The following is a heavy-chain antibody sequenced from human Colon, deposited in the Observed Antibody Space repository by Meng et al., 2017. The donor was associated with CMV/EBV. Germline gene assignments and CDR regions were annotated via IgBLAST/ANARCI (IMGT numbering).Heavy chain of an antibody. J-gene: IGHJ4*02. D-gene: IGHD3-3*01. CDR2: ISYDGSNK. V-gene: IGHV3-30-3*01. CDR3: ARSLYYDFWSGYYY. CDR1: GFTFSNYW. Sequence: GGSLRLSCAASGFTFSNYWMSWVRQAPGKGLEWVAVISYDGSNKYYADSVKGRFTISRDNSKNTLYLQMNSLRAEDTAVYYCARSLYYDFWSGYYYWGQGTLVTVSS.